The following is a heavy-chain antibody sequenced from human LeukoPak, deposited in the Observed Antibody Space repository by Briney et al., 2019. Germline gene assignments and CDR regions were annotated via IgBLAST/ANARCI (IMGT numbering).Heavy chain of an antibody. CDR1: GFTFSSYA. J-gene: IGHJ6*02. CDR3: ARARAETYYYGMDV. CDR2: ISSGSEYR. V-gene: IGHV3-21*01. Sequence: PGGSLRLSCAASGFTFSSYAMNWVRQAPGKGLEWVSCISSGSEYRFYTDSVEGRFTISRDNAKNSLYLQMNSLRAEDTAVYYCARARAETYYYGMDVWGQGTTVTVSS.